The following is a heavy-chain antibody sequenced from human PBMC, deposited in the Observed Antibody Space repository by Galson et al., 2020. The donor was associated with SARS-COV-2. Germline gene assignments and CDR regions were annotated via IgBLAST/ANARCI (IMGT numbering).Heavy chain of an antibody. J-gene: IGHJ4*02. CDR3: ARGWDKWFGELFGY. V-gene: IGHV4-38-2*02. D-gene: IGHD3-10*01. Sequence: ASETLSLTCTVSGYSISSGYYWGWIRQPPGKGLEWTGSIYHSGSTYYNPSLKSRVTISVDTSKNQFSLKLSSVTAADTAVYYCARGWDKWFGELFGYWGQGTLVTVSS. CDR1: GYSISSGYY. CDR2: IYHSGST.